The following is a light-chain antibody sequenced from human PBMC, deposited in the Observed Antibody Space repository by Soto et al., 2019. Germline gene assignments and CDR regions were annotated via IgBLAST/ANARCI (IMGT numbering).Light chain of an antibody. Sequence: DIQMTQSPSTLSASVGDRVTITCRAGQSISTWLAWYQQKPGQAPKLLISAASNLESGVLSRFSGSGSGTEFTLTFCVLQPDDFATYYCQQYNTYSWPFGQGTKV. CDR2: AAS. CDR1: QSISTW. CDR3: QQYNTYSWP. V-gene: IGKV1-5*01. J-gene: IGKJ1*01.